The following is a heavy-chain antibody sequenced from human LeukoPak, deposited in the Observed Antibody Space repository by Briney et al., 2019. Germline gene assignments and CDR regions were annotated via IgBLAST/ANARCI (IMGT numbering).Heavy chain of an antibody. CDR3: ARSGGYSSPLTR. Sequence: SETLSLTCTVSGGSISSSGYYWGWIRQPPGKGLEWIGSIYYSGSTYYNPSLKSRVTISVDTSKNQFSLKLSSVAAADTAVYYCARSGGYSSPLTRWGQGTLVTVSS. CDR1: GGSISSSGYY. V-gene: IGHV4-39*01. J-gene: IGHJ4*02. D-gene: IGHD6-13*01. CDR2: IYYSGST.